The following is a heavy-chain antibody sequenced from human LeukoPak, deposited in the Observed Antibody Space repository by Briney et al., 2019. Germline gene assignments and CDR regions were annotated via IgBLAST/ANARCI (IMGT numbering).Heavy chain of an antibody. J-gene: IGHJ5*02. D-gene: IGHD3-3*01. CDR2: INPNSGGT. Sequence: GAPVKVSCKASGYTFTGYYMHWVRQAPGQGLEWMGWINPNSGGTNYAQKFQGRVTMTRDTSISTAYMELSRLRSDDTAVYYCARGLEWLTRRHTWFDPWGQGTLVTVSP. CDR3: ARGLEWLTRRHTWFDP. V-gene: IGHV1-2*02. CDR1: GYTFTGYY.